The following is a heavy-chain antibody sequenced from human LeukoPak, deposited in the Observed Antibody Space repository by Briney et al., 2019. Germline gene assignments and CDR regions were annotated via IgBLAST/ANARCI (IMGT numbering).Heavy chain of an antibody. Sequence: ASVKVSCKASGYTFTSYGISWVRQAPGQGLEWMGWISAYNGNTNYAQKLQGRVTMTTDTSTSTAYMELSGLRSEDTAVYYCASATLRCSGGSCYEMDVWGKGTTVTVSS. D-gene: IGHD2-15*01. CDR2: ISAYNGNT. J-gene: IGHJ6*04. CDR1: GYTFTSYG. V-gene: IGHV1-18*01. CDR3: ASATLRCSGGSCYEMDV.